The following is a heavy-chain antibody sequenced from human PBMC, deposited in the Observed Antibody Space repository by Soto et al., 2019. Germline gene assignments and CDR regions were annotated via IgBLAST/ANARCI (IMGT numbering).Heavy chain of an antibody. CDR2: ISAYNGNT. J-gene: IGHJ4*02. V-gene: IGHV1-18*01. D-gene: IGHD6-19*01. Sequence: QVQLVQSGAEVKKPGASVKVSCKASGYTFTRYGISWVRQAPGQGLEWMGWISAYNGNTNYAQKLQGRVTMTTDTSTSTAYMELRSVRSHDTAVYYCARDGEGVAGTTRGADFDYWGQGTLVTVSS. CDR1: GYTFTRYG. CDR3: ARDGEGVAGTTRGADFDY.